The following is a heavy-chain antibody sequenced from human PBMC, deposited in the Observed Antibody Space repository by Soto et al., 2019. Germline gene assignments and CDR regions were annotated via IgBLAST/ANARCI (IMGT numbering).Heavy chain of an antibody. CDR3: ARENCISTSCRYYYYYGMDV. J-gene: IGHJ6*02. CDR1: GFRFEDYA. D-gene: IGHD2-2*01. V-gene: IGHV3-9*01. CDR2: IAWNSDII. Sequence: PGGSLRISCAASGFRFEDYAMHWVRQAPGKGLEWVSGIAWNSDIIGYADSVKGRFTISRDNSKNTLYLQMNSLRAEDTAVYYCARENCISTSCRYYYYYGMDVWGQGTTVTVSS.